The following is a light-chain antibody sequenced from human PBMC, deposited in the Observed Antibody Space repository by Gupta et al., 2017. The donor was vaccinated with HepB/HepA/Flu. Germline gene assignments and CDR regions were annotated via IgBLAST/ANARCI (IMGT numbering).Light chain of an antibody. J-gene: IGKJ4*01. CDR2: DAS. V-gene: IGKV3-11*01. Sequence: EVLLTQSPATLSLSPGERATLSCGASQKISTSLAWYQQRPGQAPRLLIYDASKRATGIPARFSGSGSGTDFTRTISSLEPEDFAVYYCQQRDSWPLTFGGGTKVEI. CDR3: QQRDSWPLT. CDR1: QKISTS.